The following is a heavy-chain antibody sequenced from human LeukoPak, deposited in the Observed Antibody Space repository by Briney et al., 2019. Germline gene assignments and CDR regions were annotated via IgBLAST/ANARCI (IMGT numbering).Heavy chain of an antibody. D-gene: IGHD2/OR15-2a*01. J-gene: IGHJ4*02. CDR1: GYSSTGYY. Sequence: ASVKVSCKTSGYSSTGYYMYWVRQAPGQGLEWMGWINPSTGDTNYAQKFQGRVTMTRDTSITTVYMELSRLRSDDTAVYYCARRLSVAADLDSWGQGTLVTVSS. V-gene: IGHV1-2*02. CDR3: ARRLSVAADLDS. CDR2: INPSTGDT.